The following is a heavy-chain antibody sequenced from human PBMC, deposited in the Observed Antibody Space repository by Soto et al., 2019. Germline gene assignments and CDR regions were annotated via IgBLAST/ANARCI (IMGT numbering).Heavy chain of an antibody. CDR1: GFTFSSYG. V-gene: IGHV3-30*18. J-gene: IGHJ6*02. D-gene: IGHD4-17*01. Sequence: PGGSLRLSCAASGFTFSSYGMHWVRQAPGKGLEWVAVISYDGSNKYYADSVKGRFTISRDNSKNTLYLQMNSLRAEDTAVYYCAKAATVVTPGMDVWGQGTTVTV. CDR2: ISYDGSNK. CDR3: AKAATVVTPGMDV.